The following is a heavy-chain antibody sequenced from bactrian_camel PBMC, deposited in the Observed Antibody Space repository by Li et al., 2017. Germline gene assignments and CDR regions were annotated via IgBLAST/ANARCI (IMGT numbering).Heavy chain of an antibody. D-gene: IGHD4*01. Sequence: VQLVESGGGSVQAGGSLRLSCAASGYTVSIRRMAWFRQAPGKEREGVTAVYTGSGFPYYADSVKGRFAISKDDAKNTLYLQMNSLKTEDTAVYRCQPYGRSYVDYNCRAGLGQGTQVTVS. J-gene: IGHJ4*01. CDR1: GYTVSIRR. CDR2: VYTGSGFP. V-gene: IGHV3S54*01.